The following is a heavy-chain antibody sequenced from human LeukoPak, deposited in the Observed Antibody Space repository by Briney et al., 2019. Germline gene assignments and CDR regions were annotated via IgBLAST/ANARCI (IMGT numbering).Heavy chain of an antibody. Sequence: PGGSLRLSCAASGFTVSSNYMSWVRQAPGKGLEWVSVIYSGGSTYYADSVRGRFTISRDNSKNTLYLQMNSLRAEDTAVYYCARGRSGDPYFDYWGQGTLVTVSS. CDR1: GFTVSSNY. V-gene: IGHV3-66*01. CDR2: IYSGGST. D-gene: IGHD2-15*01. CDR3: ARGRSGDPYFDY. J-gene: IGHJ4*02.